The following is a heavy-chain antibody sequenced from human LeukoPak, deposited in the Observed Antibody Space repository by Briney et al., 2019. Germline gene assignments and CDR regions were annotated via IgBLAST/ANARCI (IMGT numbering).Heavy chain of an antibody. V-gene: IGHV1-24*01. CDR2: FDPEDGET. CDR1: GYTFTIYY. Sequence: ASVKVSCKASGYTFTIYYMHWVRQAPGKGLEWMGGFDPEDGETIYAQKFQGRVTMTEDTSTDTAYMELSSLRSEDTAVYYCATGELVRVFDHWGQGTLVTVSS. CDR3: ATGELVRVFDH. J-gene: IGHJ4*02.